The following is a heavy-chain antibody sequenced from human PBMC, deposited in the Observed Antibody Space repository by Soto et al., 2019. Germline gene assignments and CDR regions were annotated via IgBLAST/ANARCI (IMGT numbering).Heavy chain of an antibody. D-gene: IGHD2-2*01. CDR2: ISPIFGTA. J-gene: IGHJ6*02. Sequence: QVQLVQSGAEVKKPGSSVKVSCKASGGTFSSYAISWVRQAPGQGLEWMGGISPIFGTANYAQKFQGRVTITADESTSTAYMELSSLRSEDTAVYYCARGYCSSTSCSGYYYYGMDVWGQGTTVTVSS. V-gene: IGHV1-69*01. CDR3: ARGYCSSTSCSGYYYYGMDV. CDR1: GGTFSSYA.